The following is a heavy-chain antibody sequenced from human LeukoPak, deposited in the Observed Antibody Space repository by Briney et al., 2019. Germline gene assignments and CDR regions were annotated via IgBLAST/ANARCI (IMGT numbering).Heavy chain of an antibody. CDR3: AREDGHCSGGDCYSYFDS. D-gene: IGHD2-15*01. V-gene: IGHV3-7*01. Sequence: TGGSLRLSCAASGFTFSHYWMSWVRQAPGKGLEWVAYIKKTGSETYYVDSVKGRFTITRDNTRNSLFLQMYNLRVEDTAVYFCAREDGHCSGGDCYSYFDSWGQGTLVTVSS. CDR2: IKKTGSET. J-gene: IGHJ4*02. CDR1: GFTFSHYW.